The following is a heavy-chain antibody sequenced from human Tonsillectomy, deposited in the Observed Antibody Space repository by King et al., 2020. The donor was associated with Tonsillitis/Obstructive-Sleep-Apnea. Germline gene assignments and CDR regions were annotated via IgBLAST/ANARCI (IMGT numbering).Heavy chain of an antibody. CDR1: GYTFSSYG. CDR3: ARVRVTFGGVISYYMDV. D-gene: IGHD3-16*01. Sequence: VQLVESGAEVKKPGASVNVSCKDSGYTFSSYGISWVRQAPGQGLEWMGWISGYNGNTNYAQKFQGRVTMTTDTSTSTSYMDLRSLRSDDTAVYYCARVRVTFGGVISYYMDVWGKGTTVTVSS. V-gene: IGHV1-18*01. J-gene: IGHJ6*03. CDR2: ISGYNGNT.